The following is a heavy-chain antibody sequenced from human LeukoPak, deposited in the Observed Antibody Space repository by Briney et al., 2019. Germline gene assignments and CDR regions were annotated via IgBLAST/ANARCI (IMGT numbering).Heavy chain of an antibody. CDR3: ARDAWGSGYPNFDY. D-gene: IGHD3-22*01. Sequence: SETLSLTCAVYGGSFSGYYWSWIRQPPGKGLEWIGEINHSGSTNYNPSLKSRVTISVDTSKNQFSLKLSSVTAADTAVYYCARDAWGSGYPNFDYWGQGTLVTVSS. CDR2: INHSGST. CDR1: GGSFSGYY. V-gene: IGHV4-34*01. J-gene: IGHJ4*02.